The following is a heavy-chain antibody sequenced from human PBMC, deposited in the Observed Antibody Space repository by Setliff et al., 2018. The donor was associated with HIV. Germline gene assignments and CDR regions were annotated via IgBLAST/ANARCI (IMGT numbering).Heavy chain of an antibody. J-gene: IGHJ4*03. Sequence: GGSLRLSCAASGFPFSSYSMNWFRQAPGKGLEWVSIIYSGGTTYYADSVKGRFTISRDNSKNTLYLQMNSLRVEDTAVYHCARSPQGGYFDYWGQGTLVTVSS. CDR2: IYSGGTT. CDR3: ARSPQGGYFDY. CDR1: GFPFSSYS. V-gene: IGHV3-53*01.